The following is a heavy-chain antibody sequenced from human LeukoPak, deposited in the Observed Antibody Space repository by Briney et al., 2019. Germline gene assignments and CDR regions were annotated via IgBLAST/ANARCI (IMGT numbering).Heavy chain of an antibody. Sequence: GGSLRFSCAASGFTVSSNYMSRVRQAPGKGLEWVAVISYDGSNKYYADSVKGRFTISRDNSKNTLYLQMNSLRAEDTAVYYCARGQWLAPDYWGQGTLVTVSS. CDR2: ISYDGSNK. J-gene: IGHJ4*02. CDR3: ARGQWLAPDY. CDR1: GFTVSSNY. D-gene: IGHD6-19*01. V-gene: IGHV3-30-3*01.